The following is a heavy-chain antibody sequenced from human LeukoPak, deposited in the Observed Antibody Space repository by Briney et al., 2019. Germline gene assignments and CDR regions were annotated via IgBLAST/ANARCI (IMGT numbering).Heavy chain of an antibody. CDR3: TTSLSSSPYY. CDR2: IRFDGSNK. CDR1: GFTFSSYG. V-gene: IGHV3-30*02. J-gene: IGHJ4*02. Sequence: GGSLRLSCAASGFTFSSYGMHWVRQAPGKGLEWVTFIRFDGSNKYYADSVKGRFTISRDNSKNTLYLQMNSLRAEDTAVYYCTTSLSSSPYYWGQGTLVTVSS. D-gene: IGHD6-19*01.